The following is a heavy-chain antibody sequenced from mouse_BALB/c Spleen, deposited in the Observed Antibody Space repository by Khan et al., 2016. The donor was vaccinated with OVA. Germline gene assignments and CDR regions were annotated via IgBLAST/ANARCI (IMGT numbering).Heavy chain of an antibody. Sequence: LQQSGAELVKAGASVKMSCKASGYTFTSYWMHWVKQRLGQGLAWFAVTNPTNGRTYYTEKFKSKATMTVDKSSSPSYMLLSGQKFEDAAVYYCARIKKIVATDFDYWGQGTTLTVSS. CDR2: TNPTNGRT. D-gene: IGHD1-1*01. J-gene: IGHJ2*01. CDR3: ARIKKIVATDFDY. V-gene: IGHV1S81*02. CDR1: GYTFTSYW.